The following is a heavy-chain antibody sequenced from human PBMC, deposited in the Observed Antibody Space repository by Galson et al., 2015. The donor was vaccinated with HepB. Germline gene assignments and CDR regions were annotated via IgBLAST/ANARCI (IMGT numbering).Heavy chain of an antibody. CDR1: GGTFSSYA. V-gene: IGHV1-69*13. Sequence: SVKVSCKASGGTFSSYAISWVRQAPGQGLEWMGGIIPIFGTATYAQKFQGRVTITADESTSTAYMELSSLRSEDTAVYYCARDSTDCSSTSCYFSWFDPWGQGTLVTVSS. D-gene: IGHD2-2*01. CDR3: ARDSTDCSSTSCYFSWFDP. CDR2: IIPIFGTA. J-gene: IGHJ5*02.